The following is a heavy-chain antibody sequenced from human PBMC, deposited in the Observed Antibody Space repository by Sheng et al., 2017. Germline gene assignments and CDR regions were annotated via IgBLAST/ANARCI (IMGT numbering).Heavy chain of an antibody. CDR1: GYTFTSYG. Sequence: QVQLVQSGAEVKKPGASVKVSCKASGYTFTSYGISWVRQAPGQGLEWMGWISTYNGNTNYAQKFQGRVTMTTDTSTSTAYMELRSLRSDDTAVYYCARVSHGSGSYPTSLGYFDLWAVAPWSLSPQ. D-gene: IGHD1-26*01. J-gene: IGHJ2*01. CDR2: ISTYNGNT. CDR3: ARVSHGSGSYPTSLGYFDL. V-gene: IGHV1-18*01.